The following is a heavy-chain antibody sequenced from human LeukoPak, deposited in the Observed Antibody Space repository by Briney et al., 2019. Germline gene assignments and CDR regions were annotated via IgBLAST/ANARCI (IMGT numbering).Heavy chain of an antibody. Sequence: GGSLRLSCAASGFTVSSNYMSWVRQAPGKGLEWVSVIYSGGSTYYADSVKGRFTISRDNSKNTLYLQMNSLRAEDTAVYYCARSPPAARVGFDPWGQGTLVTVSS. J-gene: IGHJ5*02. D-gene: IGHD2-2*01. V-gene: IGHV3-53*01. CDR2: IYSGGST. CDR1: GFTVSSNY. CDR3: ARSPPAARVGFDP.